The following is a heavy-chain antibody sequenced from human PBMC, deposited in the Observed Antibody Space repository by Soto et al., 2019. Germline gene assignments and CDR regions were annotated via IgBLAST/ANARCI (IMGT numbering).Heavy chain of an antibody. V-gene: IGHV3-7*01. Sequence: EVQLVESGGGLVQPGGSLRLSCAASGFTFSSYWMRWVRPARGKGLKWVANIQQDGSEKYYVDSVKGRFTISRDNAKNSLYLQLTSLRAEDTAVYYCARALNDDYIWGSYRPKDNWYFYLWGRVTLFTVSS. CDR2: IQQDGSEK. J-gene: IGHJ2*01. CDR1: GFTFSSYW. CDR3: ARALNDDYIWGSYRPKDNWYFYL. D-gene: IGHD3-16*02.